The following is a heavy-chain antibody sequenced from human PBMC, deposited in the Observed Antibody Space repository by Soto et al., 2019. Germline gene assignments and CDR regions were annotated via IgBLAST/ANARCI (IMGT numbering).Heavy chain of an antibody. CDR2: INPHGGST. J-gene: IGHJ5*02. CDR1: GDTFTSYY. D-gene: IGHD3-3*01. Sequence: QVRVVQSGAEVRRPGASVKVSCKAPGDTFTSYYRNWVRQAPGQGLECMGVINPHGGSTKYAQKFQGRVTMNRDTSRSTVYMDLRSLRSDDTAIYCCARSSGGNFGIIIEGSNWFDPWGQGTLVTFSS. CDR3: ARSSGGNFGIIIEGSNWFDP. V-gene: IGHV1-46*01.